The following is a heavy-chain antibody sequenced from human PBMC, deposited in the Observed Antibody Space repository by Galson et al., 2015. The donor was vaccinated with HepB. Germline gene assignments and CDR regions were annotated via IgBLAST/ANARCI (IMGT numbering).Heavy chain of an antibody. J-gene: IGHJ2*01. CDR1: GGSISSSNW. CDR2: IYHSGST. D-gene: IGHD6-13*01. Sequence: SETLSLTCAVSGGSISSSNWWSWVRQPPGKGLEWIGEIYHSGSTNYNPSLKSRVTISVDKSKNQFSLKLSSVTAADTAVYYCASGAEVSSSWYWYFDLWGRGTLVTVSS. CDR3: ASGAEVSSSWYWYFDL. V-gene: IGHV4-4*02.